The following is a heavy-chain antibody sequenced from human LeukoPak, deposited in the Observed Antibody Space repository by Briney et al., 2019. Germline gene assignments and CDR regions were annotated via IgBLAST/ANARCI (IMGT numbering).Heavy chain of an antibody. CDR3: AKGNSQETLCY. CDR2: ISGSGGST. D-gene: IGHD4-23*01. J-gene: IGHJ4*02. V-gene: IGHV3-23*01. CDR1: GFTFSSYA. Sequence: GGSLRLSCAASGFTFSSYAMSWVRQAPGKGLEWVSAISGSGGSTYYADSVKGRFTISRDNSKNTLYLQTNSLRAEDTAVYYCAKGNSQETLCYWGQGTLVTVSS.